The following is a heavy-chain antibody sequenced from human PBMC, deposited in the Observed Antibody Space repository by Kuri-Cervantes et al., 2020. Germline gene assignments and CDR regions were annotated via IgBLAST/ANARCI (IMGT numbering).Heavy chain of an antibody. J-gene: IGHJ4*02. D-gene: IGHD2-2*01. CDR3: ASTGYQLPFTDY. Sequence: SVKVSCKASGYTFTYRYLHWVRQAPGQALEWMGWITPLNGNTNYAQKFQDRVTMTRDTSTSTAYMELSSLRSEDTAVYYCASTGYQLPFTDYWGQGTLVTVSS. V-gene: IGHV1-45*02. CDR2: ITPLNGNT. CDR1: GYTFTYRY.